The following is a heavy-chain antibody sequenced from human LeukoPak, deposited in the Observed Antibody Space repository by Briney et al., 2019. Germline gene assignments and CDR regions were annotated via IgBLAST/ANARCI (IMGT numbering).Heavy chain of an antibody. Sequence: SETLSLTCAVYGGSFSGYYWSWIRQPPGKGLEWIGEINHSGSTNYNPSLKSRVTISVDTSKNRFSLKLSSVTAADTAVYYCARGAGYYYDSSGYYYLDYWGQGTLVTVSS. CDR1: GGSFSGYY. D-gene: IGHD3-22*01. CDR2: INHSGST. V-gene: IGHV4-34*01. J-gene: IGHJ4*02. CDR3: ARGAGYYYDSSGYYYLDY.